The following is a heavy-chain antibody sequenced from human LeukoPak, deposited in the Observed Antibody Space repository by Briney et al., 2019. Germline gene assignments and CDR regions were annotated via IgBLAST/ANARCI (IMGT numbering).Heavy chain of an antibody. D-gene: IGHD1-26*01. Sequence: SETLSLTCPVSGGSISSYSWNWIRQPPGKGLEWIGNINNSGYTNNNPSLKSRVTISVDTFKNQFSLKLSSVTAADTAVYYCARDQGAGLFDYWGQGTLVTVSS. V-gene: IGHV4-59*01. J-gene: IGHJ4*02. CDR2: INNSGYT. CDR3: ARDQGAGLFDY. CDR1: GGSISSYS.